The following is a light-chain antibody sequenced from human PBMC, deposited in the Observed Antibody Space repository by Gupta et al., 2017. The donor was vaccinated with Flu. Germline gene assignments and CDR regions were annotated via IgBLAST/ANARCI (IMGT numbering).Light chain of an antibody. CDR1: SSDVGGYNY. CDR3: SSYTSSSTRV. V-gene: IGLV2-14*01. CDR2: EVS. J-gene: IGLJ1*01. Sequence: QSALTPPASVSGSPGQSITISYTGTSSDVGGYNYVSWYQQHPGNAPKLMIYEVSNRPSGVSNRFSGSTSGNTASLTISGLQAEDEADYYCSSYTSSSTRVFGTGTKVTVL.